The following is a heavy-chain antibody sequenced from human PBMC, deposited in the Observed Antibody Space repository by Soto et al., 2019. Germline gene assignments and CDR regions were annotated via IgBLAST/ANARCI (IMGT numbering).Heavy chain of an antibody. D-gene: IGHD2-8*02. J-gene: IGHJ6*02. CDR2: INPSSGGT. CDR3: ARGSTGDYYYYGMDV. V-gene: IGHV1-2*04. Sequence: GASVKVSCKASGYTFTGYYMHWVRQAPGQGLEWMGWINPSSGGTNYAQKFQGWVTMTRDTSISTAYMELSRLRSDDTAVYYCARGSTGDYYYYGMDVWGQGTTVTVSS. CDR1: GYTFTGYY.